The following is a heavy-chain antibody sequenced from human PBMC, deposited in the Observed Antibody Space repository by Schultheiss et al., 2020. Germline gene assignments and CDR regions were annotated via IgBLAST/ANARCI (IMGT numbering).Heavy chain of an antibody. CDR1: GFTFDDYD. CDR2: ISWNSNNI. D-gene: IGHD6-13*01. CDR3: TKRRWVEQQAVLPEPFDY. J-gene: IGHJ4*02. Sequence: GGSLRLSCAASGFTFDDYDIHWVRQASGKGLEWVSRISWNSNNIRYADSVKGRFTISRDSAKNSLYLQVNSLRVEDTALYYCTKRRWVEQQAVLPEPFDYWGQGTLVTVSA. V-gene: IGHV3-9*01.